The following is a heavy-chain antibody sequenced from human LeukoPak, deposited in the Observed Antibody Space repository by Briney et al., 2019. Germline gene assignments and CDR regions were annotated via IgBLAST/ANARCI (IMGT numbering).Heavy chain of an antibody. Sequence: ASVKVSCKASGYTFTSYYMHWVRQAPGQGLEWMGIINPSGGSTSYAQKFQGRVTMTRDTSTSTVYMELSSLRSEDTAVYYCARARTYYYGLTLFDYWGQGTLVTVSS. CDR3: ARARTYYYGLTLFDY. CDR2: INPSGGST. V-gene: IGHV1-46*01. J-gene: IGHJ4*02. CDR1: GYTFTSYY. D-gene: IGHD3-10*01.